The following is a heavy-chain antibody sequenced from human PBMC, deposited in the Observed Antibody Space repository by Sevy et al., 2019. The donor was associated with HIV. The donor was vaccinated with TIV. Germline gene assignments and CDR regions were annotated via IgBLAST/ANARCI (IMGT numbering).Heavy chain of an antibody. D-gene: IGHD3-22*01. V-gene: IGHV3-23*01. Sequence: GGSLRLSCAASGFTFSSYAMNWVRQAPGKGLEWVSSITGSGGSTYYADSVKGRFTISRDNSKNTVYLQMNSLRVEDTAVYFCARGGDFNDRSAKRDFDYWGQGTLVTVSS. CDR3: ARGGDFNDRSAKRDFDY. CDR2: ITGSGGST. J-gene: IGHJ4*02. CDR1: GFTFSSYA.